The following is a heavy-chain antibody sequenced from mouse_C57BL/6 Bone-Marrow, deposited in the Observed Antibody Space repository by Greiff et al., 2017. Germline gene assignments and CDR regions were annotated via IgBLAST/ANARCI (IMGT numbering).Heavy chain of an antibody. J-gene: IGHJ3*01. Sequence: EVQLVESGGDLVKPGGSLKLSCAASGFTFSSYGMSWVRQTPDKRLEWVATISSGSSYTYYPDSVKGRFTISRDNAKNTLYLQMSSLKSEDTAMXYCARHVRTGTVCAYWGQGTLVTVSA. CDR3: ARHVRTGTVCAY. CDR2: ISSGSSYT. V-gene: IGHV5-6*01. CDR1: GFTFSSYG. D-gene: IGHD1-1*01.